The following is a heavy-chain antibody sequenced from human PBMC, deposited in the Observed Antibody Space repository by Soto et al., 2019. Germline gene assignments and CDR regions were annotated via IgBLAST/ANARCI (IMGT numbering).Heavy chain of an antibody. J-gene: IGHJ5*02. CDR2: INYDGSTT. Sequence: EVQLVESGGGLVQPGGSLRLSCAASGFTFSSYWMHWVRQAPGKGLVWVSRINYDGSTTSYADSVKGRFTISRDNARNTLYLRMNSLRAEDTAVYYCARAGTGWYWFDPWGQGTLVTVSS. CDR3: ARAGTGWYWFDP. CDR1: GFTFSSYW. V-gene: IGHV3-74*01. D-gene: IGHD6-19*01.